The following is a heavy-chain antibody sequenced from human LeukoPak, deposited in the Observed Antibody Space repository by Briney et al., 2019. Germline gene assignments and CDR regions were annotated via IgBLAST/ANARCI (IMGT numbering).Heavy chain of an antibody. CDR2: ISYDGSNK. D-gene: IGHD3-10*01. CDR3: VRDRRGTMVRGYYFDY. Sequence: GRSLRLSCAASGFTFSSYGMHWVRQAPGKGLEWVAVISYDGSNKYYADSVKGRFTISRDNSKNTLYLQMNSLRAEDTAVYYCVRDRRGTMVRGYYFDYWGQGTLVTVSS. V-gene: IGHV3-30*03. J-gene: IGHJ4*02. CDR1: GFTFSSYG.